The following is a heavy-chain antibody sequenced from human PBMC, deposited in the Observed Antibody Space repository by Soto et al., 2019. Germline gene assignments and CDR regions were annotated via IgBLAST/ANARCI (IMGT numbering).Heavy chain of an antibody. D-gene: IGHD4-17*01. J-gene: IGHJ5*02. Sequence: ASVKVSCKASGYTFTSHYMHWVRQAPGQGLEWMGTINPSGGSSSYAQKFQGRVTMTRDTSTSTVYMELSSLRSEDTAVYYCARDLRENWFDPWGQGTLVTVSS. CDR2: INPSGGSS. CDR1: GYTFTSHY. V-gene: IGHV1-46*03. CDR3: ARDLRENWFDP.